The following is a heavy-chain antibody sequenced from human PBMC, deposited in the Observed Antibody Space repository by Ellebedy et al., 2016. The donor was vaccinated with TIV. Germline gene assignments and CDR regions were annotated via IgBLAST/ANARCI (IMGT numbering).Heavy chain of an antibody. D-gene: IGHD6-19*01. CDR3: AVAYSSGWYYFDY. V-gene: IGHV5-10-1*01. CDR2: IDPSDSYT. Sequence: GESLKISXKGSGYSFTSYWISWVRQMPGKGLEWMGRIDPSDSYTNYSPSFQGHVTISADKSISTAYLQWSSLKASDTAMYYCAVAYSSGWYYFDYWGQGTLVTVSS. CDR1: GYSFTSYW. J-gene: IGHJ4*02.